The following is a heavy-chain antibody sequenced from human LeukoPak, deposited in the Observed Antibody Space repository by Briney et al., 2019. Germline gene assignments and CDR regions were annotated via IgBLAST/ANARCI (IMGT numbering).Heavy chain of an antibody. Sequence: PGGSLRLSCAASGFTFSNAWMSWVRQAPGKGLEWVSSISSSSSYIYYADSVKGRFTISRDNAKNSLYLQMNSLRAEDTAVYYCARKVAEAYGSGSYLDYRGQGTLVTVSS. J-gene: IGHJ4*02. CDR2: ISSSSSYI. V-gene: IGHV3-21*01. CDR1: GFTFSNAW. CDR3: ARKVAEAYGSGSYLDY. D-gene: IGHD3-10*01.